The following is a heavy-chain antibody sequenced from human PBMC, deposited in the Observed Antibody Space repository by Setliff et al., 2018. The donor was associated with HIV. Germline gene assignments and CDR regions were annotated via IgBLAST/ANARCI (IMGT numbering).Heavy chain of an antibody. Sequence: SETLSLTCTVSGGSISGQYWSWFRQPPGKNMEWIASIYYSGSTYYNPSLKSRVTISVDTSKNQFSLKLSSVTAADTAVYYCARHIIPYYYDSSGTYYFDYWGQGTLVTVSS. CDR1: GGSISGQY. D-gene: IGHD3-22*01. CDR3: ARHIIPYYYDSSGTYYFDY. J-gene: IGHJ4*02. CDR2: IYYSGST. V-gene: IGHV4-59*05.